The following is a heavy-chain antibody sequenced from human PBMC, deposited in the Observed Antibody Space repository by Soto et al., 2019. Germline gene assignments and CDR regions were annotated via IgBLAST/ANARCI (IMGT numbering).Heavy chain of an antibody. Sequence: GASVKVSCKASGGTFSSYAISWVRQAPGQGLDWMGGIIPIFGTANYAQKFQGRVTITADESTSTAYMELSSLRSEDTAVYYCASEKRGDPVRYSQRYPFDDWGQGTLVTVSS. V-gene: IGHV1-69*13. D-gene: IGHD1-1*01. CDR2: IIPIFGTA. J-gene: IGHJ4*02. CDR3: ASEKRGDPVRYSQRYPFDD. CDR1: GGTFSSYA.